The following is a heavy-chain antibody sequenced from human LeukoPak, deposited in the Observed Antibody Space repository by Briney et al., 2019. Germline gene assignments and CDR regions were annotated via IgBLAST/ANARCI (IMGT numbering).Heavy chain of an antibody. Sequence: PGGSLRLSCGASGFYFSGYSMNWVRQARGKGLEWVASINSGSTYMYYGDSVKGRFTISRDNAKNSLHLQMDSLRVEDTAVYFCARVEATTGRNYHYYYMDVWGKGTTVTVSS. D-gene: IGHD1-1*01. CDR3: ARVEATTGRNYHYYYMDV. CDR1: GFYFSGYS. V-gene: IGHV3-21*01. CDR2: INSGSTYM. J-gene: IGHJ6*03.